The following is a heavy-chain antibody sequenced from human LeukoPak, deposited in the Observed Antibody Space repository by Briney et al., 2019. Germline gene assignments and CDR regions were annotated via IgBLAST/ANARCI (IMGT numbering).Heavy chain of an antibody. J-gene: IGHJ4*02. CDR2: ISYDGSNK. V-gene: IGHV3-30*18. CDR3: AKDATYGDYERYYFDY. Sequence: GGSLRLSCAASGFTFSSYGMHWVRQAPGKGLEWVAVISYDGSNKYYADSVKGRFTISRDNSKNTLYLQMNSLRAEDTAVYYCAKDATYGDYERYYFDYWGQGTLVTVSS. D-gene: IGHD4-17*01. CDR1: GFTFSSYG.